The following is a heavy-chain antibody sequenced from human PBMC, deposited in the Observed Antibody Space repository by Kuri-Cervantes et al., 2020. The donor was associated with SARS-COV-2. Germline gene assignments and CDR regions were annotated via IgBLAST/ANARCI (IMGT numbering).Heavy chain of an antibody. J-gene: IGHJ3*02. V-gene: IGHV4-61*02. Sequence: LRLSCTVSGGSISSGSYYWSWIRQPAGKGLEWIGRIYTSGSTNYNPSLKSRVTISVDTSKNQFSLKLSSVTAADTDVYYCASSGHKVAFDIWGQGTMVTVSS. CDR2: IYTSGST. D-gene: IGHD2-15*01. CDR3: ASSGHKVAFDI. CDR1: GGSISSGSYY.